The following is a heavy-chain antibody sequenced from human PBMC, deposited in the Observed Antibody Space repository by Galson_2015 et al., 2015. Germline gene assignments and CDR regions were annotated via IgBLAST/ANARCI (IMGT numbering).Heavy chain of an antibody. CDR2: INPNSGGT. J-gene: IGHJ2*01. Sequence: CKASGYTFTGYYMHWVRQAPGQGLEWMGRINPNSGGTNYAQKFQGRVTMTRDTSISTAYMELSRLRSDDTAVYYCARAWPPARAKDIVVVPAATFPLWYFDLWGRGPLVTVSS. D-gene: IGHD2-2*01. CDR1: GYTFTGYY. V-gene: IGHV1-2*06. CDR3: ARAWPPARAKDIVVVPAATFPLWYFDL.